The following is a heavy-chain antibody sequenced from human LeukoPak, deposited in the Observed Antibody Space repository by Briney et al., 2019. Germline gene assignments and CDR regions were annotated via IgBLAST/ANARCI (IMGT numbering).Heavy chain of an antibody. Sequence: SETLSLTCTVSGGSISSYYWSWIRQPPGKGLEWIGYIYYTGSTNYNPSLKSRVIMSVDASKNQISLKLSSVTAADSAVYYCVRRVRYFGQNDYWGQGTLVTVSS. V-gene: IGHV4-59*08. D-gene: IGHD3-9*01. CDR2: IYYTGST. CDR3: VRRVRYFGQNDY. J-gene: IGHJ4*02. CDR1: GGSISSYY.